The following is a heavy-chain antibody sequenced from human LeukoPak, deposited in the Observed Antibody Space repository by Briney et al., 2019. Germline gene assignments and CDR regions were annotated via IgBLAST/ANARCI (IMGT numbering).Heavy chain of an antibody. CDR3: ARGRESSSWYDAFDI. V-gene: IGHV1-8*01. Sequence: GASVKVSCKASGYTFTSYDINWVRQATGQGLEWMGWMNPNSGNTGYAQKFQGRVTMTMNTSISTAYMELSSLRSEDTAVYYCARGRESSSWYDAFDIWGQGTMVTVSS. CDR1: GYTFTSYD. CDR2: MNPNSGNT. D-gene: IGHD6-13*01. J-gene: IGHJ3*02.